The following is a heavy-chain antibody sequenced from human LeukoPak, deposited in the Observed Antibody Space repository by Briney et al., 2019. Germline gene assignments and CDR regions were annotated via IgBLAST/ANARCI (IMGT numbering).Heavy chain of an antibody. CDR1: GYSFTGYY. CDR2: INPNGGGT. D-gene: IGHD2-2*01. Sequence: GASVKVSCKASGYSFTGYYMHWVRQAPGQGLEWMGWINPNGGGTNYAQKLQGRATMTRDTSISTAYMELSRLGSDDTAVYYCARDYCSSTSCPLDYWGQGTLVTVSS. CDR3: ARDYCSSTSCPLDY. J-gene: IGHJ4*02. V-gene: IGHV1-2*02.